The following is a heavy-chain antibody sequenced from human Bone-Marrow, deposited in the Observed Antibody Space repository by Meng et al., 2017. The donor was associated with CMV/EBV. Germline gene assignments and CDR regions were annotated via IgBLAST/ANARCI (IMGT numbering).Heavy chain of an antibody. CDR3: AREPGRGAFDI. CDR2: IYSDGIST. J-gene: IGHJ3*02. CDR1: GFTFSSYW. V-gene: IGHV3-74*01. Sequence: GGSLRLSCAASGFTFSSYWMHWVRQVPGKGLVWLSRIYSDGISTRYADSVKGRFTISRDNTNNTLYLQMNGLRAEDTAVYYCAREPGRGAFDIWGQGTMVTVSS. D-gene: IGHD3-10*01.